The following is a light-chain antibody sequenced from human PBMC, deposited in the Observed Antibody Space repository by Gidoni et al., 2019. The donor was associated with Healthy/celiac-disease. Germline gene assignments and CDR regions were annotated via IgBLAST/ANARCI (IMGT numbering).Light chain of an antibody. J-gene: IGLJ2*01. CDR1: NSGSKS. Sequence: SYLLPQPPSVSVAPGTTARITCGENNSGSKSLHWYQQKPGQAPVLVIDYDRDRPEGIPERVCGSNSGNTATLTSSRVEAGEEADYYGQVWDSSSDQRVFGGGTKLTVL. V-gene: IGLV3-21*04. CDR2: YDR. CDR3: QVWDSSSDQRV.